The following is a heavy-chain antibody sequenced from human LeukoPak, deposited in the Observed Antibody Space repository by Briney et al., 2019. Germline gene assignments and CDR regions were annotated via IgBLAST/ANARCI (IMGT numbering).Heavy chain of an antibody. CDR1: GFTFQVYG. D-gene: IGHD4-23*01. J-gene: IGHJ4*02. CDR3: ARSHDYGGNSYFDY. CDR2: INWNGGST. V-gene: IGHV3-20*04. Sequence: GGSLRLSCTASGFTFQVYGMNWVRQAPGKGLEWVSGINWNGGSTGYADSVKGRFTISRDNAKNSLYLQMNSLRAEDTALYYCARSHDYGGNSYFDYWGQGTLVTVSS.